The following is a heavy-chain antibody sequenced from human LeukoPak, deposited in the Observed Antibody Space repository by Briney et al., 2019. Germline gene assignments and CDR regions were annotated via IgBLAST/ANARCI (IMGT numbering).Heavy chain of an antibody. Sequence: PGGSLRLSCAASGFTFTTYWMSWVRQLPGKGLEWVANINQDGTEKYYVDSVKGRFTISRGNAKNSLDLQMNSLRVEDTGIYYCVKVAKYYYGSETYYFFEHWGQGTPVTASS. D-gene: IGHD3-10*01. CDR3: VKVAKYYYGSETYYFFEH. CDR2: INQDGTEK. CDR1: GFTFTTYW. J-gene: IGHJ4*02. V-gene: IGHV3-7*01.